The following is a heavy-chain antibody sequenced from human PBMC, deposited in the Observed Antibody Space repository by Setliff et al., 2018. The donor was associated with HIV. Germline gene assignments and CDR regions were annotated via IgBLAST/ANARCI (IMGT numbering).Heavy chain of an antibody. D-gene: IGHD2-2*01. Sequence: SETLSLTCTVSGGSISSQYWSWIRQTPGKGLESIGYVYNSGVTNYNPSLKSRVTMSVDTSKNHVSLKLSSVTAADTAVYYCARHNCGTTACYGVVVWGQGTMVTVSS. J-gene: IGHJ3*01. V-gene: IGHV4-59*11. CDR2: VYNSGVT. CDR3: ARHNCGTTACYGVVV. CDR1: GGSISSQY.